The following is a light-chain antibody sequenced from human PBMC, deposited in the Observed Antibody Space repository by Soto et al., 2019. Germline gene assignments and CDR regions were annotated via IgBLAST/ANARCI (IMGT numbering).Light chain of an antibody. CDR3: SSYTSSSTLV. Sequence: QSVLTQPASVSGSPGQSITISCTGTSSDVGGYNYVSWYQQHPGKAPKLMIYDVSNRPSGVSNRFSGSKSGNTASQTISGLQAEDEADYYCSSYTSSSTLVFGGGTKVTVL. J-gene: IGLJ2*01. V-gene: IGLV2-14*01. CDR2: DVS. CDR1: SSDVGGYNY.